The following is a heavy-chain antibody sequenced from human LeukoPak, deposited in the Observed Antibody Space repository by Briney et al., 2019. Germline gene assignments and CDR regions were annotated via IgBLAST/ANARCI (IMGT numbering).Heavy chain of an antibody. J-gene: IGHJ4*02. D-gene: IGHD1-1*01. V-gene: IGHV3-23*01. CDR2: ISGSGGST. Sequence: GGSLRLSCAASGFTFSSYAMSWVRQAPGKGLEWVSVISGSGGSTYYRDSVKGRFTISRDNSKDTLYLQMNSLRAEDTAVYYCAKDGTTTITFDYWGQGTLVTVSS. CDR3: AKDGTTTITFDY. CDR1: GFTFSSYA.